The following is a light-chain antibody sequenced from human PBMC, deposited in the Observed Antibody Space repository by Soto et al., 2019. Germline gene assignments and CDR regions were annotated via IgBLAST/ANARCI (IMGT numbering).Light chain of an antibody. J-gene: IGKJ2*01. CDR3: HQFGSAPLAVT. CDR2: GAS. Sequence: ESMLTQSTGTLSLSPGERATLSCRASQSVRTRYLAWYQQKPGQAPRLLIYGASIRAAGIPDRFSGSGSGTDFTLTISRLEPEDFAVYYCHQFGSAPLAVTFVQGTKLE. CDR1: QSVRTRY. V-gene: IGKV3-20*01.